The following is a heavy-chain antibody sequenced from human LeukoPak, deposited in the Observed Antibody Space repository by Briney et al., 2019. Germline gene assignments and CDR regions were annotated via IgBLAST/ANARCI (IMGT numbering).Heavy chain of an antibody. CDR2: IYYSGST. V-gene: IGHV4-59*08. CDR3: ARHGYGSGTKYYYYYYGMDV. Sequence: SETLSLTCTVSGGSISSYYWSWIRQPPGKGLEWIGYIYYSGSTNYNPSLKSRVTISVDTSKNQFSLKLSSVTAADTAVYYCARHGYGSGTKYYYYYYGMDVWGQGTTVTVSS. CDR1: GGSISSYY. D-gene: IGHD3-10*01. J-gene: IGHJ6*02.